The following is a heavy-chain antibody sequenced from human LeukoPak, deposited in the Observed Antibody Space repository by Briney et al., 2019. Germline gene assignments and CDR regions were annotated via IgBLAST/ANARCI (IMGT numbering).Heavy chain of an antibody. J-gene: IGHJ1*01. CDR1: GGSISSGSYY. Sequence: PSGTLSLTCTVSGGSISSGSYYWSWIRQPAGKGLEWIGRIYTSGSTNYNPSLKSRVTISVDTSKNQFSLELSSVTAADTAVYYCARYAAKAEYFQHWGQGTLVTVSS. D-gene: IGHD6-13*01. V-gene: IGHV4-61*02. CDR3: ARYAAKAEYFQH. CDR2: IYTSGST.